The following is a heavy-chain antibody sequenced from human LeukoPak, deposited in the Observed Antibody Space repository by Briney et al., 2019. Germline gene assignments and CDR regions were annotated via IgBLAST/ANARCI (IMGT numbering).Heavy chain of an antibody. CDR2: ISYDGSNK. CDR3: ARAPNEYYYDSSGYYFDY. J-gene: IGHJ4*02. CDR1: GFTFSSYA. D-gene: IGHD3-22*01. Sequence: HPGGSLRLSCAASGFTFSSYAMHWVRQAPGKGLEWVAVISYDGSNKYYADSVKGRFTISRDNSKNTLYLQMNSLRAEDTAVYYCARAPNEYYYDSSGYYFDYWGQGTLVTVSS. V-gene: IGHV3-30-3*01.